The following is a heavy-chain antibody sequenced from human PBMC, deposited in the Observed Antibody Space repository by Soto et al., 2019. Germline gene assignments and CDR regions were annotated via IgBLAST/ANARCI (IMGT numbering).Heavy chain of an antibody. J-gene: IGHJ4*02. CDR1: GGSISSGGYY. V-gene: IGHV4-31*03. D-gene: IGHD1-1*01. CDR3: ARSTTRGVHFDY. CDR2: IYYSGST. Sequence: SETLSLTCTVSGGSISSGGYYWSWIRQHPGKGLEWIGYIYYSGSTYYNPSLKSRVTISVDTSKNQFSLKLSSVTAADTAVYYCARSTTRGVHFDYWGQGTLVTVSS.